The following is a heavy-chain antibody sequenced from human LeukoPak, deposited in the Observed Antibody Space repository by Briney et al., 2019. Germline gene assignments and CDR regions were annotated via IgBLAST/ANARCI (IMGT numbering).Heavy chain of an antibody. CDR1: GGSISSYY. D-gene: IGHD6-19*01. V-gene: IGHV4-4*07. CDR3: ARAGEQWLWYFDY. CDR2: IYTSGST. Sequence: PSETLSLTCTVSGGSISSYYWSWSRQPAGKGLGWIGRIYTSGSTNYNPPLKSRVTMSVDTSKNQFSLKLSSVTAADTAVYYCARAGEQWLWYFDYWGQGTLVTVSS. J-gene: IGHJ4*02.